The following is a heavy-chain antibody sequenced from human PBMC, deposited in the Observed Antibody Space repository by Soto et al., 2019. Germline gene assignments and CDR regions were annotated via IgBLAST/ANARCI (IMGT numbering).Heavy chain of an antibody. CDR3: AKDLIAVIAALPLDS. Sequence: EVQLLESGGALVQPGGSLRLSCAASGFSFSSYGLSWVRQAPGKGLEWVSGIGGGGFSTYYADSVKGRFTISRDNSKTTLYLQMNSLRAEDTAVYYCAKDLIAVIAALPLDSWGQGTLVTVSS. CDR2: IGGGGFST. J-gene: IGHJ4*02. CDR1: GFSFSSYG. V-gene: IGHV3-23*01. D-gene: IGHD2-15*01.